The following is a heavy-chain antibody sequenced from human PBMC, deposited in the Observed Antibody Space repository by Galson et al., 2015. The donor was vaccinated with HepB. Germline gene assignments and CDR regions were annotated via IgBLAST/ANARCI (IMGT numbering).Heavy chain of an antibody. CDR2: MSYDGGNK. CDR1: GFTFGSYA. Sequence: SLRLSCAASGFTFGSYAMHWVRQAPGKGLEWVALMSYDGGNKYYADSVKGRFTISRDNSKNTLYLQMNSLRAEDTAVYYCARESYYYDSSGYYFFDYWGLGTLVTVSS. V-gene: IGHV3-30-3*01. D-gene: IGHD3-22*01. CDR3: ARESYYYDSSGYYFFDY. J-gene: IGHJ4*02.